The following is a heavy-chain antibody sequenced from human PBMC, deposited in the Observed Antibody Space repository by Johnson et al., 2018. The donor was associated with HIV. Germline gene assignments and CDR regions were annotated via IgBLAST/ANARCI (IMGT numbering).Heavy chain of an antibody. D-gene: IGHD3-10*01. CDR3: ARVRGKIPRGAFDI. V-gene: IGHV3-7*03. Sequence: VQLVESGGGLVQPGGSLRLCCTASGFTFSRYWMSWVRQAPGKGLEWVANIKEDGSEKYYVDSVKGRFTISRDNAKNSLYLQMNSLRAEDTAVYYCARVRGKIPRGAFDIWGQGTMVTVSS. J-gene: IGHJ3*02. CDR1: GFTFSRYW. CDR2: IKEDGSEK.